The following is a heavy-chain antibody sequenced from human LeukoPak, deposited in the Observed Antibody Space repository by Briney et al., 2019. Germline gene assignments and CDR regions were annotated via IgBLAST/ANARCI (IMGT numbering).Heavy chain of an antibody. CDR3: ARDNRPTGVDV. CDR1: GGTFSSYA. CDR2: INPSGGST. J-gene: IGHJ6*04. D-gene: IGHD2/OR15-2a*01. Sequence: ASVKVSCKASGGTFSSYAISWVRQAPGQGLEWMGIINPSGGSTSYAQKFQGRVTMTRDMSTSTVYMELSSLRSEDTAVYYCARDNRPTGVDVWGKGTTVTVSS. V-gene: IGHV1-46*01.